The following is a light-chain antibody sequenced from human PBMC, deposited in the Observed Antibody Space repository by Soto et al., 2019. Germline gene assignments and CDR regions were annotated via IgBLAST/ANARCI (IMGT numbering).Light chain of an antibody. Sequence: EIVLTQSPATLSLSPGERTTLSCRASQSVRSYLDWYQQKPGQAPRLLIYDASNRATGIPARFSGSGSGTDFTLTISRLQPEDFAVYYCQQRSYWPPYTHGQGTKLEIK. J-gene: IGKJ2*01. CDR3: QQRSYWPPYT. CDR2: DAS. V-gene: IGKV3-11*01. CDR1: QSVRSY.